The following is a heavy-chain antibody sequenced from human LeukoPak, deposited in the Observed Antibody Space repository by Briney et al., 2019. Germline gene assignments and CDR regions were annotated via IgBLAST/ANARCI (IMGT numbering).Heavy chain of an antibody. CDR1: GFTFSNYA. CDR2: ISGTGGST. CDR3: ARDPHFDP. J-gene: IGHJ5*02. V-gene: IGHV3-23*01. Sequence: GALRLSCAASGFTFSNYAMSWVRQAPGKGLEWVAGISGTGGSTHYADSVKGRFTISRDNSKNTLYLQMNSLRAEDTAVYYCARDPHFDPWGQGTLVTVSS.